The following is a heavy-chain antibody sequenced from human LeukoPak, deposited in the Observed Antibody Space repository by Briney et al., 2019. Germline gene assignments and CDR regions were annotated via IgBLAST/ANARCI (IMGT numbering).Heavy chain of an antibody. D-gene: IGHD1-7*01. CDR3: ARHVELGQDV. CDR2: IYYSGST. V-gene: IGHV4-39*01. J-gene: IGHJ6*02. CDR1: GASISSYY. Sequence: SETLSLTCTVSGASISSYYWGWIRQPPGKGLEWIGSIYYSGSTYYNPSLKSRVTISVDMSKNQFSLKLSSVTAADTAVYYCARHVELGQDVWGQGTTVIVSS.